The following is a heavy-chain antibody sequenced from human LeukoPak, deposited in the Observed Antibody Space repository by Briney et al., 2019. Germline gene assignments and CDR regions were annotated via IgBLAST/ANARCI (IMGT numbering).Heavy chain of an antibody. V-gene: IGHV1-2*02. CDR1: GYTFTSYG. CDR3: ARGLFRAAAGLNPNFDY. Sequence: ASVKVSCKASGYTFTSYGISWVRQAPGQGLEWMGWINPNSGGTNYAQKFQGRVTMTRDTSISTAYMELSRLRSDDTAVYYCARGLFRAAAGLNPNFDYWGQGTLVTVSS. D-gene: IGHD6-13*01. J-gene: IGHJ4*02. CDR2: INPNSGGT.